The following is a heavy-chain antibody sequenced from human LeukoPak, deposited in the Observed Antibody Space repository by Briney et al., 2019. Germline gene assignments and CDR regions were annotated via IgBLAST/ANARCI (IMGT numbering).Heavy chain of an antibody. CDR1: GFTFSSYA. D-gene: IGHD4-17*01. V-gene: IGHV3-23*01. Sequence: GGSLRLSCAASGFTFSSYALNWVRQAPGKGLEGVSIISASGATTYYADSVEGRFTISRYNSKNTMYLQMNSLRAEDTAVYYCARKNTVNNGPRQHDYWGQGTLVTVSS. CDR2: ISASGATT. J-gene: IGHJ4*02. CDR3: ARKNTVNNGPRQHDY.